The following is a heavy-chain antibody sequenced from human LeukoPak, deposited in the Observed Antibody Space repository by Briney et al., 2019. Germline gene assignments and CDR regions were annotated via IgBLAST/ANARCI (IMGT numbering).Heavy chain of an antibody. Sequence: SETLSLTCTVSGGSISSYYRSWIRQPPGQGLEWIGYIYYSGSTNYNPSLKSRVTISVDTSKNQFSLKLSSVTAADTAVYYCAREAIFGGGVSYWGQGTLVTVSS. J-gene: IGHJ4*02. D-gene: IGHD3-3*01. CDR2: IYYSGST. V-gene: IGHV4-59*01. CDR3: AREAIFGGGVSY. CDR1: GGSISSYY.